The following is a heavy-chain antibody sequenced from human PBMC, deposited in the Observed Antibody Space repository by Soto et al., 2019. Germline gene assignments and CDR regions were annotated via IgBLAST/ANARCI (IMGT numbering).Heavy chain of an antibody. CDR3: AGEGVAPYYYYGMDV. D-gene: IGHD5-12*01. CDR2: ISTYNGDT. V-gene: IGHV1-18*01. Sequence: ASVKVSCKASGYTFTRSGISWVRQAPGQGLEWMGWISTYNGDTNYAQTFQGRVTMTTDTSTSTVHMEVRSLRSDDTAFYYCAGEGVAPYYYYGMDVWGQGTPVTVSS. CDR1: GYTFTRSG. J-gene: IGHJ6*02.